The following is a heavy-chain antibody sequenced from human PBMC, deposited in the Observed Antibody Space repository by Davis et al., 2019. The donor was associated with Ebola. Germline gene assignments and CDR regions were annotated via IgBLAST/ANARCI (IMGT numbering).Heavy chain of an antibody. CDR3: AREYTNGWLDY. V-gene: IGHV3-30-3*01. CDR2: IPYDGSNK. D-gene: IGHD6-19*01. CDR1: GFPFSSYA. Sequence: GESLKISCAASGFPFSSYAMHWVRQAPGQGLEWVATIPYDGSNKYYADSVKGRFTLSRDNSENTLYLQINSLRSEDTAVYICAREYTNGWLDYWGQGTLVTVSS. J-gene: IGHJ4*02.